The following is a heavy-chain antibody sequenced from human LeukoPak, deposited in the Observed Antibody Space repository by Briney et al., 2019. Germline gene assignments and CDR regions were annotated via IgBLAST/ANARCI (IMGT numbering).Heavy chain of an antibody. CDR1: GGTFSRYA. Sequence: ASVRVSCKASGGTFSRYAISWVRQATGQGLEWMGWMNPNSGNTGYAQKFQGRVTMTRNTSISTAYMELSSLRSEDTAVYYCARGNTYYYDSSGYHDYWGQGTLVTVSS. J-gene: IGHJ4*02. D-gene: IGHD3-22*01. CDR3: ARGNTYYYDSSGYHDY. V-gene: IGHV1-8*01. CDR2: MNPNSGNT.